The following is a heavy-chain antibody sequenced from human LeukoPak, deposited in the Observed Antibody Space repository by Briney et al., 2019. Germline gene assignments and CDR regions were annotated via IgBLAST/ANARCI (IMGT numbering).Heavy chain of an antibody. CDR1: GFTFCDYY. CDR2: IRSSRSTL. Sequence: SRGSLRLSCAASGFTFCDYYISWMRQAPGEGLEWVSYIRSSRSTLYYADSVRGRVTLSRDTTKTSLYMQKTSLRAQDTRVYYCARDLWAYGDLYMDVWGKGTTVTVSS. J-gene: IGHJ6*03. V-gene: IGHV3-11*04. D-gene: IGHD4-17*01. CDR3: ARDLWAYGDLYMDV.